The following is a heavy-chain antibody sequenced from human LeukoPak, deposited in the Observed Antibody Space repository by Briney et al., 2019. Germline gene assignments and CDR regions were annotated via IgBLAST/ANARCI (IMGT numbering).Heavy chain of an antibody. CDR3: ARDHLGGWDY. CDR2: INPSSGGT. CDR1: GYTFTDYY. D-gene: IGHD6-19*01. Sequence: ASVKVSCKASGYTFTDYYMHWVRQAPGQGLEWMGWINPSSGGTNYAQKFQGRVTMPRDTSISTAYMELSRLTSDDTAVYYCARDHLGGWDYWGQGTLVTVSS. V-gene: IGHV1-2*02. J-gene: IGHJ4*02.